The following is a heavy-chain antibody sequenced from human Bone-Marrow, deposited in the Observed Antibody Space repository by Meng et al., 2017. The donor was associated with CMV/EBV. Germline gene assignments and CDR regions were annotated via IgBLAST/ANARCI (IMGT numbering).Heavy chain of an antibody. CDR2: IYYSGST. CDR3: ARGGYSSSSVATA. Sequence: ESLKISCTVSGGSINSYYWSWIRQPPGKGLEWIGYIYYSGSTNYNPSLESRVTISIDTSKNQFSLKLTSVTAADTAVYYCARGGYSSSSVATAWGQGTLVTVSS. CDR1: GGSINSYY. D-gene: IGHD6-6*01. V-gene: IGHV4-59*01. J-gene: IGHJ4*02.